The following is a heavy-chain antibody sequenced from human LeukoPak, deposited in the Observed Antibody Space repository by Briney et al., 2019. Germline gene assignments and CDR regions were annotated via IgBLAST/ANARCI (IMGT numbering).Heavy chain of an antibody. CDR2: IYHSGST. D-gene: IGHD3-10*01. J-gene: IGHJ5*02. Sequence: SETLSLTCAVSGGSISSSNWWSWVRQPPGKGLEWIGEIYHSGSTNYNPSLKSRVTISVDTSKNQFSLKLGSMNAADTAVYYCARLGWLYGSGSMNWFDPWGQGILVTVSS. CDR1: GGSISSSNW. CDR3: ARLGWLYGSGSMNWFDP. V-gene: IGHV4-4*02.